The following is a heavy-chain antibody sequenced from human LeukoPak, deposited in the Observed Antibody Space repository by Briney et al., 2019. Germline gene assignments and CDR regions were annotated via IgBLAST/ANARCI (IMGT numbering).Heavy chain of an antibody. V-gene: IGHV3-30*07. CDR3: ARASGDSAYYHVDY. D-gene: IGHD3-22*01. CDR2: ISNDGNNK. Sequence: PGGSLRLSCAASGFTFSNHAMHWVRQAPGKGLEWVAVISNDGNNKYYADSVRGRFTISRDNSMNTLYLQTNSLRAEDTAVYYCARASGDSAYYHVDYWGQGTLVTVSS. CDR1: GFTFSNHA. J-gene: IGHJ4*02.